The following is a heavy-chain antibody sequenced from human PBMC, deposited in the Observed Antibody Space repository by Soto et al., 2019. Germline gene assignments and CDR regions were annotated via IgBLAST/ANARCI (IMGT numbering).Heavy chain of an antibody. CDR1: GVYFRGDG. V-gene: IGHV3-33*01. D-gene: IGHD1-26*01. CDR2: IWYDGSNK. CDR3: ARDKSYSGSYCHY. J-gene: IGHJ4*02. Sequence: WGGAGVYFRGDGIHLVQQAPGKGLEWVAVIWYDGSNKYYADSVKGRFTISRDNSKNTLYLQMNSLRAEDTAVYYCARDKSYSGSYCHYWVQGTLVTVTS.